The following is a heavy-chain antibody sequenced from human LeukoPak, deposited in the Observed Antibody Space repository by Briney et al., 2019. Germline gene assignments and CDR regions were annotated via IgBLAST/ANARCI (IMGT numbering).Heavy chain of an antibody. V-gene: IGHV4-34*01. CDR1: GVSSSVYY. D-gene: IGHD6-19*01. J-gene: IGHJ6*03. Sequence: TSETLSLTCAVYGVSSSVYYCGWIRQPPGERLERSGEINHRGSNNYNPSPTSRVTISVDTSKKQFSLKLSSVTAADTAVYYCARVVAVAGIYYYYYYYMDVWGKGTTVTVSS. CDR3: ARVVAVAGIYYYYYYYMDV. CDR2: INHRGSN.